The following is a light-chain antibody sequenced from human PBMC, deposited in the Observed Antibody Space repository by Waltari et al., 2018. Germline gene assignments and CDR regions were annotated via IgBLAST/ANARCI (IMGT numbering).Light chain of an antibody. Sequence: QSALTQPPSASGSPGESVTISCTGTSRDVGGDRYVSWFQQNPGKAPKIMIYEVKRRPSGLPDRFSGSKSGNTASLTVSELQTEDEADYYCSSYAGNNTVVFGGGTRLTVL. CDR2: EVK. V-gene: IGLV2-8*01. CDR1: SRDVGGDRY. CDR3: SSYAGNNTVV. J-gene: IGLJ2*01.